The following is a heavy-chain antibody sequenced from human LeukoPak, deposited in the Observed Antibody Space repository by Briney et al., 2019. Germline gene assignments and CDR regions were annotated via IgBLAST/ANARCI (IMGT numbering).Heavy chain of an antibody. D-gene: IGHD3-10*01. Sequence: SETLSLTCTVSGRSISSGSYYWGWLRQPAGKGLEWLGRIYRSGSTSYNPSLKSRVTISVDTSKNQFSLKLTCVTAADTAVYYCARVPGEWGEETLVTVS. CDR1: GRSISSGSYY. CDR3: ARVPGE. J-gene: IGHJ4*02. V-gene: IGHV4-61*02. CDR2: IYRSGST.